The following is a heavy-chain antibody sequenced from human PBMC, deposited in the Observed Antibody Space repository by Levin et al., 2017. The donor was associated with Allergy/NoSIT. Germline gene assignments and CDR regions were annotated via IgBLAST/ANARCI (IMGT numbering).Heavy chain of an antibody. J-gene: IGHJ4*02. CDR1: GFTFSSYA. CDR2: ISYDGSNK. Sequence: GGSLRLSCAASGFTFSSYAMHWVRQAPGKGLEWVAVISYDGSNKYYADSVKGRFTISRDNSKNTLYLQMNSLRAEDTAVYYCARVHTSLRYFDWLPADPEIDYWGQGTLVTVSS. CDR3: ARVHTSLRYFDWLPADPEIDY. V-gene: IGHV3-30-3*01. D-gene: IGHD3-9*01.